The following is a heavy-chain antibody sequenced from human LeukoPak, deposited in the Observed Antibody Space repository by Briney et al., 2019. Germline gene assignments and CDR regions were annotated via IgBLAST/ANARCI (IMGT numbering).Heavy chain of an antibody. D-gene: IGHD3-10*01. V-gene: IGHV3-23*01. Sequence: GGSLRLSCAASGFTFTTYGMIWVRQAPGKGLEWVLGRSGSNTYYADSAKGRFTSSRDYFKRTVYLQMSSLRAEDTAVYYCARDRKKGLVYGPNDAFDIWGQGTMVTVSS. CDR1: GFTFTTYG. CDR2: RSGSNT. J-gene: IGHJ3*02. CDR3: ARDRKKGLVYGPNDAFDI.